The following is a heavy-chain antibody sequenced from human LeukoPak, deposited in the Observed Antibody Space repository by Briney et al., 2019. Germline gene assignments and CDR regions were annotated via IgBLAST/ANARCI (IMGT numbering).Heavy chain of an antibody. CDR1: EFSVGSNY. D-gene: IGHD2-15*01. Sequence: GGSLRLSCAASEFSVGSNYMTWVRQAPGKGLEWVSSISSSSYIYYADSVKGRFTISRDNARNSLYLQMNSLRAEDTAVYYCARDGLAAATLHWCFDLWGRGTLVTVSS. CDR2: ISSSSYI. CDR3: ARDGLAAATLHWCFDL. V-gene: IGHV3-69-1*01. J-gene: IGHJ2*01.